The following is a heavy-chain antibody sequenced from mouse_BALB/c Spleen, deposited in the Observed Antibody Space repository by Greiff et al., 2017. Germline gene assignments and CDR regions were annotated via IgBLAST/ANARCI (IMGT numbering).Heavy chain of an antibody. CDR3: ARGGPYYGNPYYYAMDY. CDR1: GYTFTNYW. D-gene: IGHD2-10*01. J-gene: IGHJ4*01. CDR2: IYPGGGYT. Sequence: VKLVESGAELVRPGTSVKMSCKAAGYTFTNYWVGWVKQRPGHGLEWIGDIYPGGGYTNYNEKFKGKATLTADTSSSTAYMQLSSLTSEDSAIYYCARGGPYYGNPYYYAMDYWGQGTSVTVSS. V-gene: IGHV1-63*02.